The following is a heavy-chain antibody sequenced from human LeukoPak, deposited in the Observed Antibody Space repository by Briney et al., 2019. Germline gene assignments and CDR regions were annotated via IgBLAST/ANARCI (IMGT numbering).Heavy chain of an antibody. CDR3: AKGGTCEGTLYHDY. Sequence: GGPLTLPCSGSGLTLSNYAMSWVRQAPGKGLEWVSAISCSGGSTYYADSVKGRFTVSRDNSQNTVFLQMNSLRGEDTAVYYCAKGGTCEGTLYHDYWGQGTLVPVSS. J-gene: IGHJ4*02. CDR2: ISCSGGST. D-gene: IGHD1-14*01. CDR1: GLTLSNYA. V-gene: IGHV3-23*01.